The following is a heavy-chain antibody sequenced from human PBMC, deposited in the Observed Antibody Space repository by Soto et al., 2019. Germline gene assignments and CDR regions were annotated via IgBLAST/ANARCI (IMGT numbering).Heavy chain of an antibody. CDR1: GFTFTTYA. J-gene: IGHJ1*01. CDR3: XXXXXXXXXXXXXXXLH. Sequence: EVQLLESGGGLVQPGGSLRLSCAASGFTFTTYAMSWVRQAPGKGLEWVSAISGSGGITYYEHSVKGRFTISRDSSQNTLYLQMNSLRAEDXAXXXXXXXXXXXXXXXXXXXLHWXQGTLVT. V-gene: IGHV3-23*01. CDR2: ISGSGGIT.